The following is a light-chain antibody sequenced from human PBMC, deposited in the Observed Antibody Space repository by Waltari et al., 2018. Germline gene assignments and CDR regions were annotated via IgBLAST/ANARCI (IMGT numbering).Light chain of an antibody. CDR3: QQYYGDPLS. V-gene: IGKV1-8*01. J-gene: IGKJ4*01. CDR1: QAISSY. Sequence: AIRITQSPSSLSASTGERVTITCRPSQAISSYLAWYQQKPGKAPKLLIYASSTLQSGVPSRFSGSGSGTNFTLTIGCLQSEDFATYFCQQYYGDPLSFGGGTKVEIK. CDR2: ASS.